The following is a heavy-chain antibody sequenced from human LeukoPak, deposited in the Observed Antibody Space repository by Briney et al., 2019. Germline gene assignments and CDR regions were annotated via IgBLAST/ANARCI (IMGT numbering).Heavy chain of an antibody. CDR1: GFTFSSSA. D-gene: IGHD6-13*01. V-gene: IGHV3-23*01. CDR2: ISASGGST. CDR3: ARWSSSSWYFFP. Sequence: GGSLRLSCAASGFTFSSSAMSWVRQVPGKGLEWVSGISASGGSTYYADSVRGRFTISRDNSKNTLYVQMNSLRDEDTAVYYCARWSSSSWYFFPWGQGTLVTVSS. J-gene: IGHJ5*02.